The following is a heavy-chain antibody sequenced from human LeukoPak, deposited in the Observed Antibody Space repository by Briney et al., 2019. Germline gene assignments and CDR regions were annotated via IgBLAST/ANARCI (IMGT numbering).Heavy chain of an antibody. J-gene: IGHJ3*02. Sequence: GGSLRLSCAASGFTFSSYAMSWVRQAPGKGLEWVSAISGSGGSTYYADSVKGRFTISRDNSKNTLYLQINSLRAEDTAVYYCAKPPNHLERPSPFDIWGQGTMVTVSS. V-gene: IGHV3-23*01. D-gene: IGHD1-1*01. CDR2: ISGSGGST. CDR1: GFTFSSYA. CDR3: AKPPNHLERPSPFDI.